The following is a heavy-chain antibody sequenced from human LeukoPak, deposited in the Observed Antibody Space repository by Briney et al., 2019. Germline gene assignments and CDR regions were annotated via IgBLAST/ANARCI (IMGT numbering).Heavy chain of an antibody. V-gene: IGHV3-30-3*01. CDR1: GFTFSSYA. CDR3: ARDWIAARPAPIDY. J-gene: IGHJ4*02. Sequence: GSLRLSCAASGFTFSSYAMHWVRQAPGKGLEWVAVISYDGSNKYYADSVKGRFTISRDNSKNTLYLQMNSLRAEDTAVYYCARDWIAARPAPIDYWGQGTLVTVSS. CDR2: ISYDGSNK. D-gene: IGHD6-6*01.